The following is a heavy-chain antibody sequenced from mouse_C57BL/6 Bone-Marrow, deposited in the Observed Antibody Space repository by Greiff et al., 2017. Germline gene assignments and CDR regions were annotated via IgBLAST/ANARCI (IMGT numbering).Heavy chain of an antibody. CDR1: GYAFTNYL. Sequence: QVQLQPSGAELVRPGTSVKVSCKASGYAFTNYLIEWVKQRPGQGLEWIGVINPGSGGTNYNEKFKGKATLTAEKSSSTAYMQLSSLTSEDSAVYFCARKRNGSSPYYFDYWGQGTTLTVSS. CDR2: INPGSGGT. J-gene: IGHJ2*01. D-gene: IGHD1-1*01. CDR3: ARKRNGSSPYYFDY. V-gene: IGHV1-54*01.